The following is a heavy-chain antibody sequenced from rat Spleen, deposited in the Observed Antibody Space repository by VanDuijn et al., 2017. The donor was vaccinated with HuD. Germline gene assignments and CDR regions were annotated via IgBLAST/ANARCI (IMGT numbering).Heavy chain of an antibody. J-gene: IGHJ2*01. D-gene: IGHD1-12*02. V-gene: IGHV3-3*01. CDR2: IDNAGST. CDR1: GHDIPSSYK. CDR3: TACYDGTHYYFDS. Sequence: EVQLQESGPGLVKPSQSLSLTCSVTGHDIPSSYKWNWIRKFPGHKLEWMGYIDNAGSTNYNPSLKSRISITRDTSKNQFFLQVNSVTTEDTATYYCTACYDGTHYYFDSWGQGVMVTVSS.